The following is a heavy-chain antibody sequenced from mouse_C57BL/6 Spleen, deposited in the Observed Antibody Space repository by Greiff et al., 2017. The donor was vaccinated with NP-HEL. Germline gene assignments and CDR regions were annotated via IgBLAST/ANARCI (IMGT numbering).Heavy chain of an antibody. Sequence: QVQLQQPGAELVKPGASVKLSCKASGYTFTSYWMQWVKQRPGQGLEWIGEIDPSDSYTNYNQKFKGKATLTVDTSSSTAYMQLSSLTSEDSAVYYCARGHYDVDYWGQGTTLTVSS. D-gene: IGHD2-3*01. J-gene: IGHJ2*01. CDR1: GYTFTSYW. CDR2: IDPSDSYT. V-gene: IGHV1-50*01. CDR3: ARGHYDVDY.